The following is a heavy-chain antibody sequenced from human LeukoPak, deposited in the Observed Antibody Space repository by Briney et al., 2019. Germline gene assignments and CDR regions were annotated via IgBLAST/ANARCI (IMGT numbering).Heavy chain of an antibody. CDR3: ARDGGGGSGSSARYLDS. CDR1: GGSISGGVSY. Sequence: SETLSLTCTVSGGSISGGVSYWSWIRQHPGKGLEWIGYIYHSGSAYYNPSLKSRVTISVDTSKNQFSLKLSSVTAADTAVYYCARDGGGGSGSSARYLDSWGQGTLVTVSS. D-gene: IGHD3-10*01. V-gene: IGHV4-31*03. J-gene: IGHJ4*02. CDR2: IYHSGSA.